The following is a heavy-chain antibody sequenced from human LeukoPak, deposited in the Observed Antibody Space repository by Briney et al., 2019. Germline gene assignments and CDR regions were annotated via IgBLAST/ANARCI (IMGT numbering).Heavy chain of an antibody. CDR1: GLSFSSYS. D-gene: IGHD3-16*01. V-gene: IGHV3-23*01. CDR3: VKTMIPFGGLIRTDAFDI. Sequence: VRSGGSLRLSCAGSGLSFSSYSMSWVRQAPGKGLEWVSVISASGGTTYYADSVKGRFTISRDNSKNTVFLQMSSLRAEDTALYYCVKTMIPFGGLIRTDAFDIWGPGTTVTVSS. J-gene: IGHJ3*02. CDR2: ISASGGTT.